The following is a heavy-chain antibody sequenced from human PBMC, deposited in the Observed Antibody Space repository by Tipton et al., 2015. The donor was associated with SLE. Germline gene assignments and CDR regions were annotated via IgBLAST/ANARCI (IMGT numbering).Heavy chain of an antibody. D-gene: IGHD4-23*01. V-gene: IGHV4-34*01. J-gene: IGHJ1*01. CDR2: INHSGST. CDR3: ARAGQGLRWPAEYFQH. CDR1: GGSFSGYY. Sequence: TLSLTCAVYGGSFSGYYWSWIRQPPGKGLEWIGEINHSGSTNYNPSLKSRVTISVDTSKNQFSLKLSSVTAADTAVYYCARAGQGLRWPAEYFQHWGQGNLVTVSS.